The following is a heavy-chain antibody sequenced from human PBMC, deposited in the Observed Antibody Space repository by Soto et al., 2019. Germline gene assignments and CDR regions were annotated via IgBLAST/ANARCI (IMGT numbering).Heavy chain of an antibody. CDR2: IYYSGST. CDR1: GGSISSYY. V-gene: IGHV4-59*08. CDR3: AGGPPDSQYSRSWYAVSYFDY. D-gene: IGHD6-13*01. Sequence: QVQLQESGPGLVKPSETLSLTCTVSGGSISSYYWSWIRQPPGKGLEWIGYIYYSGSTNYNPSLKXXVTIAVDTAXNXXXLXXSSVTAADTAVYYCAGGPPDSQYSRSWYAVSYFDYWGQGTLVTVSS. J-gene: IGHJ4*02.